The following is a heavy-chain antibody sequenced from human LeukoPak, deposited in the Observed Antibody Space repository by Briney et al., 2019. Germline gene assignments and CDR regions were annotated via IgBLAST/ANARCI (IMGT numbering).Heavy chain of an antibody. CDR2: IYPRDGST. CDR1: GYTFTSNY. V-gene: IGHV1-46*01. CDR3: ARDQEGFDY. Sequence: ASVKVSCKASGYTFTSNYIHWVRQAPGQGLEWMGMIYPRDGSTSYAQKFQGRVTVTRDTSTSTVHMGLSGLRSEDTAVYYCARDQEGFDYWGQGTLVTVSS. J-gene: IGHJ4*02.